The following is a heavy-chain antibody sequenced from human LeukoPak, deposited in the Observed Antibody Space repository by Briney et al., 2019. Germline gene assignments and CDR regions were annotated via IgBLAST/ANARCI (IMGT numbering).Heavy chain of an antibody. CDR2: INPNSGGT. CDR3: ARELWFGGGWFDP. J-gene: IGHJ5*02. CDR1: GYTFTGYY. D-gene: IGHD3-10*01. Sequence: GASVKVSCKASGYTFTGYYMHWVRQAPGQGLEWMGWINPNSGGTNYAQKFQGRVTMTRDTSISTAYMELSRLRSDDTAVYYCARELWFGGGWFDPWGQGTLVTVSS. V-gene: IGHV1-2*02.